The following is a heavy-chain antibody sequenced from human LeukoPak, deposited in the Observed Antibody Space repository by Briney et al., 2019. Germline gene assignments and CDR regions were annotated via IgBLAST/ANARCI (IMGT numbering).Heavy chain of an antibody. CDR3: ARSSLGRDADY. J-gene: IGHJ4*02. Sequence: GGSLRLSCTASGFTFSSYWIHWVRQAPGKGLVWVSRINSDGSSTSYADSVKGRFTISRDNAKNTLYLQMNSLRAEDTAVYYCARSSLGRDADYWGQGTLVTVSS. CDR2: INSDGSST. D-gene: IGHD3-3*02. V-gene: IGHV3-74*01. CDR1: GFTFSSYW.